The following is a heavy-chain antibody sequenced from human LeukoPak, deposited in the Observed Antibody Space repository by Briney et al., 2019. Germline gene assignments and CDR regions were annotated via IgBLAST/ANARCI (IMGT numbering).Heavy chain of an antibody. CDR3: ASRPAGTTWYGIFDY. CDR1: GGSINSHD. D-gene: IGHD6-13*01. J-gene: IGHJ4*02. CDR2: IFNRGST. V-gene: IGHV4-59*11. Sequence: SETLSLTCTVSGGSINSHDWSWIRQPPGKRLEWIGYIFNRGSTNYNPSLRSRVSMSVDTSRDQYSLRLSSVTAADTAIYYCASRPAGTTWYGIFDYWSQGTLVTVSS.